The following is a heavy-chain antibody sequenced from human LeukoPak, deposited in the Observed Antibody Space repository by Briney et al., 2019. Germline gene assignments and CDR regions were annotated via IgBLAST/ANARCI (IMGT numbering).Heavy chain of an antibody. CDR3: ARGGVLRYFDWLFSGVPPDWFDP. Sequence: SETLSLTCTVSGGSISSYYWSWIRQPPGKGLEWIGYIYYSGSTNYNPSLKSRVTISVDTSKNQFSLKLSSVTAADTAVYYCARGGVLRYFDWLFSGVPPDWFDPWGQGTLVTVSS. V-gene: IGHV4-59*01. J-gene: IGHJ5*02. CDR2: IYYSGST. D-gene: IGHD3-9*01. CDR1: GGSISSYY.